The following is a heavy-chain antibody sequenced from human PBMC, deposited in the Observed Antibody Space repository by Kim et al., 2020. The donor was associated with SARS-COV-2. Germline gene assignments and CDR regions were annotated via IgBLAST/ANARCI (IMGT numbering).Heavy chain of an antibody. D-gene: IGHD6-13*01. CDR1: GGSISSYY. J-gene: IGHJ4*02. CDR3: GGVMAPGIAAAGSDY. CDR2: IYYSGST. V-gene: IGHV4-59*01. Sequence: SETLSLTCTVSGGSISSYYWSWVRQPPGKGLEWVGYIYYSGSTNYNPALKSRVTISVATSKNQFSLKLSSGTAADTAGDYCGGVMAPGIAAAGSDYSAQG.